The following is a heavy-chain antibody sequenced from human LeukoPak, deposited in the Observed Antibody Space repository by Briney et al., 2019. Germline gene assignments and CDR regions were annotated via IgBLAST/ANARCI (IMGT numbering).Heavy chain of an antibody. CDR3: ARAVAKVLIVVYTFDY. J-gene: IGHJ4*02. D-gene: IGHD3-22*01. CDR2: IYYSGST. Sequence: PSETLSLTCTVSGGSISSGGYYWSWIRQHPGRGLEWVGYIYYSGSTYYNPSLKSRVTISVDTSKNQFSLKLSSVTAADTAVYYCARAVAKVLIVVYTFDYWGQGTLVTVSS. V-gene: IGHV4-31*03. CDR1: GGSISSGGYY.